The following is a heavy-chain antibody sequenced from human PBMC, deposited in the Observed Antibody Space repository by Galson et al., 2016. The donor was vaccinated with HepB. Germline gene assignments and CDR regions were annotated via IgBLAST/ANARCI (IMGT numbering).Heavy chain of an antibody. J-gene: IGHJ3*01. V-gene: IGHV5-51*03. D-gene: IGHD2-8*01. CDR3: ARPHQVSNGSDV. CDR2: IYPGDSDI. CDR1: GYSFTGYW. Sequence: QSGAEVKKPGESLKISCKGFGYSFTGYWIGWVRQMPGKGLEWMGVIYPGDSDIRYNPSSQGQVTISADKSISTAYLQWGSLKASDTAMYFCARPHQVSNGSDVWGQGTMCTVAS.